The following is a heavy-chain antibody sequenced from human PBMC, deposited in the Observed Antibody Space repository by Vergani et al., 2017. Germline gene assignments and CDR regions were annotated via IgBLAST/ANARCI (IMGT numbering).Heavy chain of an antibody. CDR3: ACIAVAGTLYYYYGMDV. V-gene: IGHV1-69*01. CDR1: GGTFSSYA. CDR2: IIPIFGTA. J-gene: IGHJ6*02. Sequence: QVQLVQSGAEVKKPGSSVKVSCKASGGTFSSYAISWVRQAPGQGLEWMGGIIPIFGTANYAQKFQGRVTITADESTSTAYMALSSLRSEDTAVYYCACIAVAGTLYYYYGMDVWGQGTTVTVSS. D-gene: IGHD6-19*01.